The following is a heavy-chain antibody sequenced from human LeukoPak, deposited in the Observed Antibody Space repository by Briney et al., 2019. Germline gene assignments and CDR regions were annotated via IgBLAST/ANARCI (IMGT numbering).Heavy chain of an antibody. D-gene: IGHD2-8*02. CDR3: ARDALVLGDAFDI. CDR1: GFTFSSYS. V-gene: IGHV3-48*04. Sequence: GGSLRLSCAASGFTFSSYSMNWVRQAPGKGLEWVSYISSSSSTIYYADSVKGRFTISRDNAKNSLYLQMNSLRAEDTAVYYCARDALVLGDAFDIWGQGTMVTVSS. CDR2: ISSSSSTI. J-gene: IGHJ3*02.